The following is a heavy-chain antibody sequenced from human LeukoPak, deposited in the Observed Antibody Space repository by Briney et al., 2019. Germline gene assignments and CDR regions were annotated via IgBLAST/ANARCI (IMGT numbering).Heavy chain of an antibody. V-gene: IGHV3-23*01. CDR1: GFTFSSYA. CDR2: ISGSGGST. J-gene: IGHJ4*02. CDR3: ANSAGIAAAGYYFDY. Sequence: GGSLRLSCAASGFTFSSYAMSWVRQAPGKGLEWVSAISGSGGSTYYADSVKGRFTISRGNSKNTLYLQMNSLRAEDTAVYYCANSAGIAAAGYYFDYWGQGTLVTVSS. D-gene: IGHD6-13*01.